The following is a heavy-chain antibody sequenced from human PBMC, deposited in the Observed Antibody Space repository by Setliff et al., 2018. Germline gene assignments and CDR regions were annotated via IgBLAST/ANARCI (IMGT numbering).Heavy chain of an antibody. CDR3: AKGGGGNYDY. CDR1: GFTFSSYA. Sequence: GGSLRLSCVASGFTFSSYAMNWVRQAPGKGLEWVSGITGSGAGTYYADSVEGRFTISRDNSDNTLYLEMISPRAEDTAVYYCAKGGGGNYDYWGLGTPVTVSS. CDR2: ITGSGAGT. V-gene: IGHV3-23*01. J-gene: IGHJ4*02. D-gene: IGHD5-12*01.